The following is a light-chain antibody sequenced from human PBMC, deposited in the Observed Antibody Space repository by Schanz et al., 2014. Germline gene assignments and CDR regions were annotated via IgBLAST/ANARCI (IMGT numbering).Light chain of an antibody. J-gene: IGKJ1*01. Sequence: DIQMTQSPSTLSASVGDRVTLTCRASQSIGSWLAWYLQKSGKAPKLLIYDASSLESGVPSRFSGSGSGTEFALTISSLQPDDFATYYCQHYNSYSPGTFGQGTKVEIK. V-gene: IGKV1-5*01. CDR2: DAS. CDR3: QHYNSYSPGT. CDR1: QSIGSW.